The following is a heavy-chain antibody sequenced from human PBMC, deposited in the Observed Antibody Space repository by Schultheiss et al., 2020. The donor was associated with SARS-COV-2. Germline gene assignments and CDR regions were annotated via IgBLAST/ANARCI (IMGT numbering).Heavy chain of an antibody. CDR1: GFSLSTSGVG. CDR3: ARIGTGTTAFDI. J-gene: IGHJ3*02. V-gene: IGHV2-5*01. D-gene: IGHD1-7*01. Sequence: SGPTLVKPTQTLTLTCTFSGFSLSTSGVGVGWIRQPPGKALEWLALIYWNDDKRYSPSLKSRLTITKDTSKNQVVLTMTNMDPVDTATYYCARIGTGTTAFDIWGQGTMVTGSS. CDR2: IYWNDDK.